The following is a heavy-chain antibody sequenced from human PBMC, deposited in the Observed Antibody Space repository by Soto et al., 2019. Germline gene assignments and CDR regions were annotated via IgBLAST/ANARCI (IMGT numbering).Heavy chain of an antibody. Sequence: QVQLVQSGAEVKKPGASVKVSCKASGYSFSSLGMHWVRQAPGQRLEWMGWIHGGNGNTKYSQKYQGRVTMTRDTSASTAYMELSSPTSEDTAVYYCTNSYCGSMSCLGNYWGQGSLVTVPS. CDR2: IHGGNGNT. CDR3: TNSYCGSMSCLGNY. CDR1: GYSFSSLG. J-gene: IGHJ4*02. D-gene: IGHD2-2*01. V-gene: IGHV1-3*01.